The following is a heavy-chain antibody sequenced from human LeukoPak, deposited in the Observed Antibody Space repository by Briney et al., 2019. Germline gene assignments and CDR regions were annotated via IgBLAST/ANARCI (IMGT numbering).Heavy chain of an antibody. Sequence: GGSLRLSCAASGFIFTEYGMYWVRQAPGKGLEWVAFVRKDATEKKYADSVEGRLTISRDGSENTVYLKMNNLRVDDTAVYYCAKRSGPNSGPFDSWGQGTPVIVSS. CDR3: AKRSGPNSGPFDS. J-gene: IGHJ4*02. D-gene: IGHD1-1*01. CDR1: GFIFTEYG. V-gene: IGHV3-30*02. CDR2: VRKDATEK.